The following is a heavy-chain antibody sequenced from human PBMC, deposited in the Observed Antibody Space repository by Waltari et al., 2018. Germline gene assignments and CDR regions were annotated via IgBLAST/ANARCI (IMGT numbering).Heavy chain of an antibody. CDR3: VKDRGLYSSSSGLDY. Sequence: EVQLVESGGGLVQPGRSLRLSCAASGFSFDDYSMHWVRQAPGKGWGWVSGSSWKSGSTAYADSVEGRFTISRDNAKNSLYLQMHSLRPEDTALYYCVKDRGLYSSSSGLDYWGQGTLVTVSS. CDR2: SSWKSGST. J-gene: IGHJ4*02. CDR1: GFSFDDYS. V-gene: IGHV3-9*01. D-gene: IGHD6-6*01.